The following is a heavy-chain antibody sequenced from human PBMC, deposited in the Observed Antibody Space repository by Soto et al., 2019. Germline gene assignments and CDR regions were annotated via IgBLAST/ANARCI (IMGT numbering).Heavy chain of an antibody. CDR3: ARGRYCLTGRCFPNWFDS. V-gene: IGHV4-30-4*01. Sequence: LXLTCSVSGDSTSSVEYFWAWIRQPPGQALEYIGYIYKSATTYYNPSFESRVAISLDTSKSQFSLNVTSVTAADTAVYFCARGRYCLTGRCFPNWFDSWGQGTLVTVSS. CDR1: GDSTSSVEYF. D-gene: IGHD2-15*01. CDR2: IYKSATT. J-gene: IGHJ5*01.